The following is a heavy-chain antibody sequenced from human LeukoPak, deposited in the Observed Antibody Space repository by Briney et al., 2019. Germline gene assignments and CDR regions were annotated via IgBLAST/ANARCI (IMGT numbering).Heavy chain of an antibody. CDR3: ARGLRYFDWTLTPEADAFDI. Sequence: GESLKISCKGSGYSFTSYWIGWVRHMPGEGLEWMGIIYPGDSDTRYSPSFQGQVTISADTSVSTAYLQWSSLKASDTAMYYCARGLRYFDWTLTPEADAFDIWGQGTMVTVSS. V-gene: IGHV5-51*01. CDR2: IYPGDSDT. D-gene: IGHD3-9*01. J-gene: IGHJ3*02. CDR1: GYSFTSYW.